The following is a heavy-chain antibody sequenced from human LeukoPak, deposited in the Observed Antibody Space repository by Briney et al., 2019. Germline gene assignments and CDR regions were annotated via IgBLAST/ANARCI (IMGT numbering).Heavy chain of an antibody. D-gene: IGHD3-10*01. CDR3: ARGGSGSYSRAGIDY. CDR2: SNAGNGNT. V-gene: IGHV1-3*02. J-gene: IGHJ4*02. CDR1: GYTFTSYA. Sequence: ASVKVSCKASGYTFTSYAMHWVRQAPGQRLEWMGWSNAGNGNTKYSQEFQGRVTITRDTSASTAYMELSSLRSEDMAVYYCARGGSGSYSRAGIDYWGQGTLVTVSS.